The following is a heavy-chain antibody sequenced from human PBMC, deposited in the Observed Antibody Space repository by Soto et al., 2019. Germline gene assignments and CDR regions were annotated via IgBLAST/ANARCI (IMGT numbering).Heavy chain of an antibody. J-gene: IGHJ6*02. CDR2: LIPIFGTA. D-gene: IGHD4-4*01. CDR3: ATHTVVTPGNYYSGMDV. Sequence: QVQLVQSGAEVKKPGSSVKVSCKASGGTFSSYAISWVRQAPGQGLEWMGGLIPIFGTADYAQKFQGRVTITAAESTSTAYRELSSLRSDDTAVYYCATHTVVTPGNYYSGMDVWGQGTTVTVSS. CDR1: GGTFSSYA. V-gene: IGHV1-69*12.